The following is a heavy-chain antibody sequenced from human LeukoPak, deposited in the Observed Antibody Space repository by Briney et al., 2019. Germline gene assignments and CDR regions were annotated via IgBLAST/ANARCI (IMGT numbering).Heavy chain of an antibody. CDR3: VREDSSGWYYFDY. Sequence: ASVKVSCKASGYTFTCYDINWVRQATGQGLEWMGWMNPNSGNTGYAQKFQGRVTMTRNTSISTAYMELSSLRSEDTAVYYCVREDSSGWYYFDYWGQGTLVTVSS. V-gene: IGHV1-8*01. D-gene: IGHD6-19*01. CDR2: MNPNSGNT. J-gene: IGHJ4*02. CDR1: GYTFTCYD.